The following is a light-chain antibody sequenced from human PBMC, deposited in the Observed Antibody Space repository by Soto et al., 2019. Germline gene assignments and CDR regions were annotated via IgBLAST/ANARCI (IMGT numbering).Light chain of an antibody. Sequence: EIVMTQSPATLSVSPGERVTLSCRASQGVSRDLAWYQQKPGQAPRLLIYRTSIRATGIPARFSGSGSGTEFTLTISGLQSEDFAVYYCQQYNNWPPYTFGQGTKLEIK. V-gene: IGKV3-15*01. CDR1: QGVSRD. CDR3: QQYNNWPPYT. CDR2: RTS. J-gene: IGKJ2*01.